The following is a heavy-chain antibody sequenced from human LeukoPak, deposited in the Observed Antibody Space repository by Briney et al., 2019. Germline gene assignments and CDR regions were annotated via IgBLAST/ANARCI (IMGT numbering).Heavy chain of an antibody. CDR1: GGSISSYY. CDR3: ARDSYYYGSGSSDAFDI. J-gene: IGHJ3*02. V-gene: IGHV4-59*12. CDR2: IYYSGST. Sequence: SETLSLTCTVSGGSISSYYWSWIRQPPGKGLEWIGYIYYSGSTNYNPSLKSRVTISVDTSKNQFSLKLSAVTAADTAVYYCARDSYYYGSGSSDAFDIWGQGTMVTVSS. D-gene: IGHD3-10*01.